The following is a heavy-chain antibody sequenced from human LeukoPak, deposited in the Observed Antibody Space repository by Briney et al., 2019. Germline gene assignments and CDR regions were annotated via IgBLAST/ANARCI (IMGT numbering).Heavy chain of an antibody. V-gene: IGHV4-34*01. CDR2: INPSGRT. Sequence: SETLSLTCGVYSGSLSDKYWSWIRQPPGKGLEWIGEINPSGRTNYNPSLKSRVTMSIDTSKNQFSLKLSSVTAADTAVYYCDRLSGYHFDYWGQGALVTVSS. D-gene: IGHD5-12*01. J-gene: IGHJ4*02. CDR1: SGSLSDKY. CDR3: DRLSGYHFDY.